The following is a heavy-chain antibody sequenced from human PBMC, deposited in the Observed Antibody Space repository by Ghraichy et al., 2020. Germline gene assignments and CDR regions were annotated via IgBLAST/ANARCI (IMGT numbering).Heavy chain of an antibody. J-gene: IGHJ6*02. V-gene: IGHV3-21*01. CDR2: ISSSSSYI. Sequence: GESLNISCAASGFTFSSYSMNWVRQAPGKGLEWVSSISSSSSYIYYADSVKGRFTISRDNAKTSMYLQMNSLRAEDTAVDYCAGANSSSWYGLSIYYYYYGMDVWGQGTTVTVSS. D-gene: IGHD6-13*01. CDR1: GFTFSSYS. CDR3: AGANSSSWYGLSIYYYYYGMDV.